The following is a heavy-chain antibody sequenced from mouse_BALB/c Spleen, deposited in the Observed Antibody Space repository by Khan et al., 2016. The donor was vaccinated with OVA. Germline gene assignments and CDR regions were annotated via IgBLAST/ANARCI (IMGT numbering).Heavy chain of an antibody. V-gene: IGHV5-4*02. D-gene: IGHD1-1*02. CDR2: ISDGGSYT. J-gene: IGHJ3*01. Sequence: EVELVESGGGLVKPGGSLKLSCAASGFTFSDYYMYWVRQTREKRLEWVATISDGGSYTYYPDSVKGRFTISRDNAKNNLYLQMSSLKSEDTAMYYCARAGYGGFAYWGQGTLVTGSA. CDR3: ARAGYGGFAY. CDR1: GFTFSDYY.